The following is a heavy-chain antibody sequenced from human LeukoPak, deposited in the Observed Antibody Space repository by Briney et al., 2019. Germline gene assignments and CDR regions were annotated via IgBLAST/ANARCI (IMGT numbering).Heavy chain of an antibody. CDR3: ARDQKAFDI. CDR1: GGSISSSSYY. J-gene: IGHJ3*02. Sequence: PSETLSLTCTVSGGSISSSSYYWGWIRQPPGKGLEWIGSIYYSGSTYYNPSLKSRVTISVDTSKNQFSLKLSSVTAADPAVYDCARDQKAFDIWGQGTMVTVSS. CDR2: IYYSGST. V-gene: IGHV4-39*07.